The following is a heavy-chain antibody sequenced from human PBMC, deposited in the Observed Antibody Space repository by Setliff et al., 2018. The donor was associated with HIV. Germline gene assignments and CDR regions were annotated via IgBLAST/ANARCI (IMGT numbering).Heavy chain of an antibody. D-gene: IGHD5-18*01. Sequence: SETLSLTCAVYGGSFSGFDWNWSWIRQPPGKGLEWIGEINHSDFTNYNPALKSRVTTSVDTPKKQFSLKLTSVTAADTAVYYCARGTKGIQLWYTLFFDYWGQGTRVTVSS. CDR1: GGSFSGFD. V-gene: IGHV4-34*01. CDR2: INHSDFT. CDR3: ARGTKGIQLWYTLFFDY. J-gene: IGHJ4*02.